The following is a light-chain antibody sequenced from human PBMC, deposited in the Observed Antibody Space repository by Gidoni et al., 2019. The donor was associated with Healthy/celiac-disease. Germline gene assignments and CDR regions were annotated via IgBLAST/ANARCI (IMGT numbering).Light chain of an antibody. V-gene: IGKV3-15*01. Sequence: EIGMTQSPATLSVSPGERATRSCRASQSVSSNLAWYQQKPGQAPRLLIYGASTRATGIPARFSGSGSGTEFTLTISSLQSEDFAVYYCQQYNNWPPGTFGQGTRLEIK. CDR3: QQYNNWPPGT. J-gene: IGKJ5*01. CDR2: GAS. CDR1: QSVSSN.